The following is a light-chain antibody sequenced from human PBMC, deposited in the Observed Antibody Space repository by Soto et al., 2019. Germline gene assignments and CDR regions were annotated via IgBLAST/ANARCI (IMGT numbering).Light chain of an antibody. CDR1: QSVNRN. CDR3: QQYNNWPPYT. Sequence: EIVMTQSPATLSVSPGESATLSCRASQSVNRNLAWYQQKPGQAPSLLIYGASTRATGVPARFSGSGSGTEFTLTISSLQSEDFAVYYCQQYNNWPPYTFGQGTKREIK. CDR2: GAS. J-gene: IGKJ2*01. V-gene: IGKV3-15*01.